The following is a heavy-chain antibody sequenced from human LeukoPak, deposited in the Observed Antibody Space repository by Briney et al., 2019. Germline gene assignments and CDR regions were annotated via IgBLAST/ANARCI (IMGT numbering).Heavy chain of an antibody. Sequence: GGSLRLSCAASGFTFSSYWMSWVRQAPGKGLEWVANIKQDGSEKQYVDSVKGRFTISRDNAKNTLYLQMDSLRAEDTAVYYCTSLGGLDYWGQGTLVTVSS. D-gene: IGHD1-26*01. CDR3: TSLGGLDY. J-gene: IGHJ4*02. CDR2: IKQDGSEK. CDR1: GFTFSSYW. V-gene: IGHV3-7*02.